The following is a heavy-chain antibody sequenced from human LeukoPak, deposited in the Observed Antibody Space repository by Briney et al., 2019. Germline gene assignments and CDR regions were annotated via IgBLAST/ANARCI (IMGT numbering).Heavy chain of an antibody. CDR3: DYRNIFEY. CDR1: GFSFSGHW. D-gene: IGHD2/OR15-2a*01. CDR2: IKADGSEK. J-gene: IGHJ4*02. V-gene: IGHV3-7*05. Sequence: PGGSLRLSCAASGFSFSGHWMNWVRQPPGKGLEWVANIKADGSEKYYVDSVKSRFNISRDDAKRTVDLQMDNLRGEDTGIYYCDYRNIFEYWGQGALVTVSS.